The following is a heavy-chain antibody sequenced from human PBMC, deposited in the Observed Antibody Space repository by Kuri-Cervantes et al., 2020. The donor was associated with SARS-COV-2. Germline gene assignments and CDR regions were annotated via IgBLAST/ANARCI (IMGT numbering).Heavy chain of an antibody. Sequence: GGSLRLSCAASGFTFSGHWIHWVRQAPGKGLVWVSRINPDGSYTNNADSVKGRFTISRDNSKNTLYLQMNSLRAEDTAVYYCARAVTMIVVPFYNWFDPWGQGTLVTVSS. D-gene: IGHD3-22*01. CDR2: INPDGSYT. CDR1: GFTFSGHW. J-gene: IGHJ5*02. CDR3: ARAVTMIVVPFYNWFDP. V-gene: IGHV3-74*01.